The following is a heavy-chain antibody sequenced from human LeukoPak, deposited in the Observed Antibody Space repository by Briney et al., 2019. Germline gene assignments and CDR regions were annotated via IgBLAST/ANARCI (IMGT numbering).Heavy chain of an antibody. CDR3: ARHAGMTMASLYYDY. CDR1: GASISRSTYY. J-gene: IGHJ4*02. V-gene: IGHV4-39*01. CDR2: IYCTGDT. Sequence: PSETLSLTCTVSGASISRSTYYWGWIRQPPGKGLEWIGSIYCTGDTYHNPSLKSRVTISVDTSKKQLSLKLSSVTAGDTAVYYCARHAGMTMASLYYDYWGQGTLVTVSS. D-gene: IGHD5-24*01.